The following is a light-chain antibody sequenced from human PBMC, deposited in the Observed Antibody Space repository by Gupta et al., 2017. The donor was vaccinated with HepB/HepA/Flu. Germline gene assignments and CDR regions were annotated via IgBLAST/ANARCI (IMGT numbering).Light chain of an antibody. Sequence: QSVLTQPPSASGTPGHICPISCSGSSSNIGSNTVNWYQQLPGKAPNLLIYSNNQRPSGVTDRFSGSKSGTSASLAISGLQSEDEADYYCAAWDDSLNGQVFGTGTKVTVL. J-gene: IGLJ1*01. V-gene: IGLV1-44*01. CDR2: SNN. CDR3: AAWDDSLNGQV. CDR1: SSNIGSNT.